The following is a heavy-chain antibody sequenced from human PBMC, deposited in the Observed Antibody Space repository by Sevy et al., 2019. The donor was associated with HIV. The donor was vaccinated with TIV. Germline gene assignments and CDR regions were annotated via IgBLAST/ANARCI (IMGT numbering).Heavy chain of an antibody. D-gene: IGHD1-1*01. CDR2: ISFDATNK. CDR1: GFTFNRYS. V-gene: IGHV3-30-3*01. CDR3: ALERLSSDVAEYFQN. J-gene: IGHJ1*01. Sequence: GGSLRLYCASSGFTFNRYSMHWVRQAPGKGLEWVATISFDATNKHYADNVNGRFTISRDNFQNSLFLQMDSLRPEDTAVYYCALERLSSDVAEYFQNWGQGTLVTVSS.